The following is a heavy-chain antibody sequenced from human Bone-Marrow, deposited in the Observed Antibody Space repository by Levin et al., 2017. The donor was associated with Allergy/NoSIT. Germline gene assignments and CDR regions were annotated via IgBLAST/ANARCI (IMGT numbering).Heavy chain of an antibody. D-gene: IGHD2-21*02. J-gene: IGHJ4*02. Sequence: SETLSLTCTVSGGSIGTDTWWSWVRQSPGKGLEWLGEIYHSGGTNYNPALKGRLTISVDKSKTRFSLTLTSVTAADTAVYYCARLAHRGDWGGLSFDYWGQGTLVTVSS. CDR1: GGSIGTDTW. CDR3: ARLAHRGDWGGLSFDY. V-gene: IGHV4-4*02. CDR2: IYHSGGT.